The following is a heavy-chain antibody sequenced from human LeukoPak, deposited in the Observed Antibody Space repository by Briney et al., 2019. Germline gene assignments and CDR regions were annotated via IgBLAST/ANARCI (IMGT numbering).Heavy chain of an antibody. Sequence: PSETPSLTCAVYGGSFSGYYWSWIRQPPGKGLEWIGEINHSGSTNYNPSLKSRVTMSVDTSKNQFSLKLSSVTAADTAVYYCARFYCSSTSCQDWFDPWGQGTLVTVSS. CDR1: GGSFSGYY. CDR3: ARFYCSSTSCQDWFDP. V-gene: IGHV4-34*01. D-gene: IGHD2-2*01. CDR2: INHSGST. J-gene: IGHJ5*02.